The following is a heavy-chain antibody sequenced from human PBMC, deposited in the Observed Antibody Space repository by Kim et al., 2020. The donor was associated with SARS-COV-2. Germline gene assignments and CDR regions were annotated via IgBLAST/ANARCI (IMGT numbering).Heavy chain of an antibody. Sequence: GGSLRLSCAASGFTFSGYWMHWVRQAPGKGLVWVSRINSDGGTTSYADSVKGRFTISRDNAKSTLYLQMNSLRAEDTAVYYCASRRYTGTYYYFGYWGQGTLVTVSS. CDR2: INSDGGTT. D-gene: IGHD1-26*01. J-gene: IGHJ4*02. V-gene: IGHV3-74*01. CDR3: ASRRYTGTYYYFGY. CDR1: GFTFSGYW.